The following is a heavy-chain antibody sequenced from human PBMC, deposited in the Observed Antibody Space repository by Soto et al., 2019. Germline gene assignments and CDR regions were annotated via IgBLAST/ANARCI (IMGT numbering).Heavy chain of an antibody. CDR1: GFTFSSYS. CDR3: ARDRRDGYNLFSDY. V-gene: IGHV3-48*02. Sequence: GGSLRLSCAASGFTFSSYSMNWVRQAPGKGLEWVSYISSSSSTIYYADSVKGRFTISRDNAKNSLYLQMNSLRDEDTAVYYCARDRRDGYNLFSDYWGQGTQVTVSS. D-gene: IGHD5-12*01. J-gene: IGHJ4*02. CDR2: ISSSSSTI.